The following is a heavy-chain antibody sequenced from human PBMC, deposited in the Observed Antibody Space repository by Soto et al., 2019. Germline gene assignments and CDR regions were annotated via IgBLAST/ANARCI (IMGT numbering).Heavy chain of an antibody. CDR2: IYYSGST. Sequence: SETLSLTCTVSGGSISSYYWSRIRQPPGKGLEWIGYIYYSGSTNYNPSLKSRVTISVDTSKNQFSLKLSSVTAADTAVYYCARDRSVDTAMVTGDYFDYWGQGTLVTVSS. CDR1: GGSISSYY. CDR3: ARDRSVDTAMVTGDYFDY. D-gene: IGHD5-18*01. V-gene: IGHV4-59*01. J-gene: IGHJ4*02.